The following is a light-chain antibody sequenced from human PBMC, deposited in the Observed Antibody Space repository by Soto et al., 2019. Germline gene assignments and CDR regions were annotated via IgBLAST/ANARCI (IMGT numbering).Light chain of an antibody. CDR1: QGISSY. CDR3: QQLKSFRPVFT. J-gene: IGKJ3*01. CDR2: AAS. V-gene: IGKV1-9*01. Sequence: DIQLTQSPSFLSASVGDRVTITCRASQGISSYLAWYQQKPGKAPKLLIYAASTLQSGVPSRFSRSGCGTEFTLPLSSLPPEDFATYYCQQLKSFRPVFTFGPGTKVDIK.